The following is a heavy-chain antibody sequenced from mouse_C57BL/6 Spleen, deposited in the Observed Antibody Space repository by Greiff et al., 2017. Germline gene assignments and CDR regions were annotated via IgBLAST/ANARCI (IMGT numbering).Heavy chain of an antibody. CDR3: VYDYDGYAMDY. Sequence: EVQLQQSGPELVKPGASVKISCKASGYSFTGYYMNWVKQSPEKSLEWIGEINPSTGGTTYNQKFKAKATLTVDKSSSTAYMQLKSLTSEDSAVYYCVYDYDGYAMDYWGQGTSVTVSS. J-gene: IGHJ4*01. CDR2: INPSTGGT. CDR1: GYSFTGYY. V-gene: IGHV1-42*01. D-gene: IGHD2-4*01.